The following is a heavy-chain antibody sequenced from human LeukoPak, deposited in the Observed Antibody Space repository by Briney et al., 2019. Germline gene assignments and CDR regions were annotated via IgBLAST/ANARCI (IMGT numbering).Heavy chain of an antibody. Sequence: GASVKVSCKASGYTFTSYGLTWVRQAPGQGLEWMGWINPNSGGTNYAQKFQGRVTMTRDTSISTAYMELSRLRSDDTAVYYCARDERRGDYDFWSGSSSDAFDIWGQGTMVTVSS. CDR2: INPNSGGT. D-gene: IGHD3-3*01. J-gene: IGHJ3*02. CDR3: ARDERRGDYDFWSGSSSDAFDI. CDR1: GYTFTSYG. V-gene: IGHV1-2*02.